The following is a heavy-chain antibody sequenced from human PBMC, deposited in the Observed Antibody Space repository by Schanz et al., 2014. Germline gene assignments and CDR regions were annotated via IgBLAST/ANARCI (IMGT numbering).Heavy chain of an antibody. J-gene: IGHJ4*02. Sequence: VRLVESGGGLVKPGGSLRLSCAASGFSFSTYGMTWVRQAPGKGLEWVSSISSSSMYKYQADSMRGRFTISRDNPKKTLYLQMNILRAEDTAVYNCAREQSPYSSSADVRYFDYWGQGSLVTVSS. V-gene: IGHV3-21*01. CDR1: GFSFSTYG. D-gene: IGHD6-6*01. CDR2: ISSSSMYK. CDR3: AREQSPYSSSADVRYFDY.